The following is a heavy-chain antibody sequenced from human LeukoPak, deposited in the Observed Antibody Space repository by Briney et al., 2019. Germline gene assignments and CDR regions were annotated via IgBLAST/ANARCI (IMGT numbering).Heavy chain of an antibody. V-gene: IGHV1-18*01. CDR2: TYNTYT. Sequence: ASVKVSCKTSGYSSTTYGLSWVRQAPGQGLEWMGWTYNTYTHYAETFRDRLTMTTDTSTSTSYLELRSLRSDDTAVYYCARALAQGVSFDLYYSDSWGQGSLVTVSS. J-gene: IGHJ4*02. D-gene: IGHD3-9*01. CDR3: ARALAQGVSFDLYYSDS. CDR1: GYSSTTYG.